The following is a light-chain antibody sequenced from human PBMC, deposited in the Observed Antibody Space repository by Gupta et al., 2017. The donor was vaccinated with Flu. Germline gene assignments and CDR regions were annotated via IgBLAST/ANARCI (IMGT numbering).Light chain of an antibody. Sequence: QPLLTQPPSVSEAPAQRVTSSCAGGRANIGNNAVNWYQQLPGKAPKLLIYYDDLLPSGVSGRFSGSKSGTSASLAISGLQSEDEAHYYCGAWDDSLSAGVFGGGTKLTVL. CDR3: GAWDDSLSAGV. J-gene: IGLJ3*02. CDR2: YDD. V-gene: IGLV1-36*01. CDR1: RANIGNNA.